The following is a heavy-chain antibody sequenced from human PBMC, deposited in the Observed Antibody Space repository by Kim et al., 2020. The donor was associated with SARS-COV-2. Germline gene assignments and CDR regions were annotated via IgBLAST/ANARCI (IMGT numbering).Heavy chain of an antibody. CDR2: IKSKTDGGTT. Sequence: GGSLRLSCAASGFSFSNAWMNWVRQAPGKGLEWVGRIKSKTDGGTTDYAAPVKGRFTISRDDSKNTLYLQMNSLKIEDTAVYYCTTNLWYSSSSLVDYWGQGTLVTVSS. CDR3: TTNLWYSSSSLVDY. V-gene: IGHV3-15*01. CDR1: GFSFSNAW. J-gene: IGHJ4*02. D-gene: IGHD6-6*01.